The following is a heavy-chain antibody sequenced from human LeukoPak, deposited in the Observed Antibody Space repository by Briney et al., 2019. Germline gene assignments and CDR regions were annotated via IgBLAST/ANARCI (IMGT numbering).Heavy chain of an antibody. CDR1: GGSVSSGSYY. CDR3: ARGCRRYYYDSSGFFDY. Sequence: SETLSLTCTVSGGSVSSGSYYWSWIRQPPGKGLEWIGEINHSGSTNYNPSLKGQVTISVDTSKNQFSLKLSSVTAADTAVYYCARGCRRYYYDSSGFFDYWGQGTLVTVSS. D-gene: IGHD3-22*01. V-gene: IGHV4-61*01. CDR2: INHSGST. J-gene: IGHJ4*02.